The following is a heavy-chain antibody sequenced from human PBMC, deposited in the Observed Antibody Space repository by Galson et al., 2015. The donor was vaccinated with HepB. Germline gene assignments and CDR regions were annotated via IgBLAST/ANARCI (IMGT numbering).Heavy chain of an antibody. Sequence: SLRHSCAASGFTFSSYAMTWVRQAPGKGLEWVSGISGSGRTCYADSVKGRFTISRDNSKNTLHLQMDSLRPEDTAVYYCAKGRYFDWLLPVVFDYWGQGTLVTVSS. CDR2: ISGSGRT. V-gene: IGHV3-23*01. CDR3: AKGRYFDWLLPVVFDY. D-gene: IGHD3-9*01. J-gene: IGHJ4*02. CDR1: GFTFSSYA.